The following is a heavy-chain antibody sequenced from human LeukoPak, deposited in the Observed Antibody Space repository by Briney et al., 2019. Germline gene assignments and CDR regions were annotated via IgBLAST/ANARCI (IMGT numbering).Heavy chain of an antibody. CDR3: ARGPSGYHNT. D-gene: IGHD5-12*01. CDR2: ISTSSSYI. Sequence: PGGSLRLFCAASGFTFSSYSMNWVRQAPGKGLEWVSSISTSSSYIYYADSVKGRFTISRDNAKKSVNLQMNSLRAEDTAVYYCARGPSGYHNTGGQGTLVTVSS. CDR1: GFTFSSYS. V-gene: IGHV3-21*01. J-gene: IGHJ4*02.